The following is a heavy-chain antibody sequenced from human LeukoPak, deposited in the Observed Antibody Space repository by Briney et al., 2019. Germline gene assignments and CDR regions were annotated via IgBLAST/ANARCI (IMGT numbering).Heavy chain of an antibody. J-gene: IGHJ6*02. V-gene: IGHV3-7*03. D-gene: IGHD3-16*01. CDR1: GFTFSSYW. Sequence: GGSLRLSCAASGFTFSSYWMNWARQAPGKGLEWVASINHNGNVNYYVDSVKGRFTISRDNAKNSLYLQMSNLRAEDTAVYFWAGGGGLDVWGQGATVTVSS. CDR3: AGGGGLDV. CDR2: INHNGNVN.